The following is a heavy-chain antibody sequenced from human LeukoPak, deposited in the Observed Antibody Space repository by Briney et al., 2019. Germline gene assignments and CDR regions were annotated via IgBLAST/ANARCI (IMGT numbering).Heavy chain of an antibody. V-gene: IGHV4-59*01. CDR1: GGSICSYY. Sequence: SETLSLTRTVSGGSICSYYWSWVGQPPGKGREWIGYMYYSGSADYNPSLKSRVNISVDTSKNHVALKLSSVTAADTAVYYCAAYCGGDCYSKSDAFDIWGQGTMVTVSS. CDR3: AAYCGGDCYSKSDAFDI. CDR2: MYYSGSA. D-gene: IGHD2-21*02. J-gene: IGHJ3*02.